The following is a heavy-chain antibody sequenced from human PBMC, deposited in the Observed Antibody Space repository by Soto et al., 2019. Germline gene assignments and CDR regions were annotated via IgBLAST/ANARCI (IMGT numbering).Heavy chain of an antibody. CDR3: TRRYFYDSSGYYMDDY. CDR1: GFTFSGSA. CDR2: IRSKANSYAT. Sequence: EVQLVESGGGLVQPGGSLKLSCAASGFTFSGSAMHWVRQASGKGLQWVGRIRSKANSYATSYDASVKVRFTISRDDSKNTAYLQMNSLRTEDTAVYYCTRRYFYDSSGYYMDDYWGQGTLVTVSS. D-gene: IGHD3-22*01. J-gene: IGHJ4*02. V-gene: IGHV3-73*02.